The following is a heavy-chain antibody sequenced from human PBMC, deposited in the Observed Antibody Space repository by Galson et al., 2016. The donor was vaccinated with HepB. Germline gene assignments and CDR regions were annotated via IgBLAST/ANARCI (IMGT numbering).Heavy chain of an antibody. CDR3: ARRHEYCPPVGCSVDY. V-gene: IGHV3-30*03. CDR1: GFTFNNYG. CDR2: DSMDGRRK. Sequence: SLRLSCAASGFTFNNYGMTWVRQAPGKGPEWVAADSMDGRRKFYADSVKGRFTISRDNSNSMLFLQMSSLRADDTAVYYCARRHEYCPPVGCSVDYWGQGTLVSVSS. J-gene: IGHJ4*02. D-gene: IGHD2/OR15-2a*01.